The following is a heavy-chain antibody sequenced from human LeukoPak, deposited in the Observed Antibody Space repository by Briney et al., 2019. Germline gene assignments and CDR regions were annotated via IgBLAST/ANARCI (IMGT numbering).Heavy chain of an antibody. Sequence: PGGSLRLSCAASGFTFSSYAMSWVRQAPGKGLEWVSVISGSGYRTYYADSVKGRFTISRDNSKNTLYLQMNSLRVEDTAIYYCAKSPPVEQQLVHFDYWGQGTLVTVSS. CDR3: AKSPPVEQQLVHFDY. CDR1: GFTFSSYA. V-gene: IGHV3-23*01. J-gene: IGHJ4*02. CDR2: ISGSGYRT. D-gene: IGHD6-6*01.